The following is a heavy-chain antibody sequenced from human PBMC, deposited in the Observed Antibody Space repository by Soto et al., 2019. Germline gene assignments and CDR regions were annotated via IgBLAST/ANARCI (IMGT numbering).Heavy chain of an antibody. Sequence: QVQLVQSGAEVKKPGSSVKVSCKASGGTFSSYAISWVRQAPGQGLEWMGGIIPIFGTANYAQKFQGRVTITADESTSTAYMELSSLRSEDTAVYYCASEGGDYFMGPKLGTGIAWGYWGQGTLVTVSS. V-gene: IGHV1-69*12. CDR2: IIPIFGTA. CDR3: ASEGGDYFMGPKLGTGIAWGY. CDR1: GGTFSSYA. D-gene: IGHD4-17*01. J-gene: IGHJ4*02.